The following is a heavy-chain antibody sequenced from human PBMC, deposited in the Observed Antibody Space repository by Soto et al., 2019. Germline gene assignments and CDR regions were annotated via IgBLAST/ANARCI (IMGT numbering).Heavy chain of an antibody. J-gene: IGHJ4*02. D-gene: IGHD2-15*01. Sequence: QVQLQESGPGLVKPSETLSLTCTVSGGSISSYYWSWIRQPPGKGLEWIGYIYYSGSTNYNPSLKSRVTISVDTSKNQFSVKLSSVTAADTAVYYCARDYCRGGSCFDYWGQGTLVPVFS. V-gene: IGHV4-59*01. CDR1: GGSISSYY. CDR2: IYYSGST. CDR3: ARDYCRGGSCFDY.